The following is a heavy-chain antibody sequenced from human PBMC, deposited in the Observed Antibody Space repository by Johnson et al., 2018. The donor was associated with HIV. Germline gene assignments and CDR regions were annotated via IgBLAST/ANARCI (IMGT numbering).Heavy chain of an antibody. CDR1: GFTFSSFW. Sequence: VQLVESGGGLVKPGGSPRLSCAASGFTFSSFWMTWVRQAPGKGLEWVANINVDGSEKFYVDSVEGRFTISRDNVNNSVFLLLNSLRVEDTAVYFCARAHLIFPKNAFDIWGQGTMVTVSS. D-gene: IGHD3-3*02. CDR3: ARAHLIFPKNAFDI. J-gene: IGHJ3*02. CDR2: INVDGSEK. V-gene: IGHV3-7*01.